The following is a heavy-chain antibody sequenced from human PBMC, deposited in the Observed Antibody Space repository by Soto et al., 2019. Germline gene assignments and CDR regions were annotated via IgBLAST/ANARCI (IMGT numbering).Heavy chain of an antibody. CDR2: INADSGKT. CDR3: ARFSYCSSTSCYVLILDY. J-gene: IGHJ4*02. D-gene: IGHD2-2*01. Sequence: ASVKVSCKASGYTFTTYAIHWVRQAPGERLEWKGWINADSGKTKYSKKFQGRVAITRDTSATTAYMELNNMRSEDTAVYYCARFSYCSSTSCYVLILDYWRQGALVTVSS. V-gene: IGHV1-3*01. CDR1: GYTFTTYA.